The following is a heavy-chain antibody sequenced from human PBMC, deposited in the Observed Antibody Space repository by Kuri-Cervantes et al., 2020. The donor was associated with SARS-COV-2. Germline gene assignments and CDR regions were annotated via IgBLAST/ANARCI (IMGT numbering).Heavy chain of an antibody. V-gene: IGHV3-33*08. Sequence: GGSLRLSCVASGFTFSNYVIHWVRQAPGKGLEWVAVVWYDGENEYHAGSVKGRFTISRDNSKNTVSLHMNSLRAEGTAIYYRARDQSITMIVVVNRDAFDIWGQGTMVTVSS. CDR3: ARDQSITMIVVVNRDAFDI. CDR2: VWYDGENE. D-gene: IGHD3-22*01. J-gene: IGHJ3*02. CDR1: GFTFSNYV.